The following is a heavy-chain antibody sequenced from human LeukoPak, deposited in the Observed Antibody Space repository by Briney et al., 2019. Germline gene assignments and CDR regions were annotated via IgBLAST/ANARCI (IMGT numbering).Heavy chain of an antibody. Sequence: SETLSLTCTVSGGSISSSSYYWGWIRQPPGKGLEWIGSIYYSGSTYYNPSLKSRVTISVDTSKNQFSLKLSSVTAADTAVYYCARVHTVPRLFDPWGQGTLVTVSS. V-gene: IGHV4-39*01. CDR2: IYYSGST. CDR1: GGSISSSSYY. D-gene: IGHD4-17*01. J-gene: IGHJ5*02. CDR3: ARVHTVPRLFDP.